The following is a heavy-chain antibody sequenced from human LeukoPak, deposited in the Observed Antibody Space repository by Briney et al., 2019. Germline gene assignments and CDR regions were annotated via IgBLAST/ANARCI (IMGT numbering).Heavy chain of an antibody. J-gene: IGHJ4*02. CDR2: IKSRVHGGTT. V-gene: IGHV3-15*01. CDR1: GFIFTNAY. D-gene: IGHD6-13*01. Sequence: PGGSLRPSCAAAGFIFTNAYMGWARHDPGRWLEWLGRIKSRVHGGTTDYAAPVKDRFSISRDDSRNMLYLQMNSLKAEDTAVYYCTTDAGYSSRWYNYWGQGTLVTVAS. CDR3: TTDAGYSSRWYNY.